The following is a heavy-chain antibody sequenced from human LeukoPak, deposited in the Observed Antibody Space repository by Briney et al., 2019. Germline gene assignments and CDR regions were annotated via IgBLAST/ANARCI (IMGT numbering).Heavy chain of an antibody. CDR1: GFTFSSYS. CDR2: IYYSGST. D-gene: IGHD2-2*01. Sequence: GSLRLSCAASGFTFSSYSMNWVRQPPGKGLEWIGSIYYSGSTYYNPSLKSRVTISVDTSKNQFSLKLSSVTAADTAVYYCARDSDIVVVPAAPIWVYFDYWGQGTLVTVSS. CDR3: ARDSDIVVVPAAPIWVYFDY. V-gene: IGHV4-39*07. J-gene: IGHJ4*02.